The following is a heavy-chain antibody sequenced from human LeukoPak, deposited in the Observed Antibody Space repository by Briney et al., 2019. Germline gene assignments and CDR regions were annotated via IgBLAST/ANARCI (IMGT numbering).Heavy chain of an antibody. D-gene: IGHD1-26*01. CDR2: FDPEDGET. CDR3: ARSRRSGSYRLLDY. J-gene: IGHJ4*02. Sequence: ASVKVSCKVSGYTLTELSMHWVRQAPGTGLEWMGGFDPEDGETIYAQKFQGRVTMTEDTSTDTAYMELSSLRSEDTAVYYCARSRRSGSYRLLDYWGQGTLVTVSS. CDR1: GYTLTELS. V-gene: IGHV1-24*01.